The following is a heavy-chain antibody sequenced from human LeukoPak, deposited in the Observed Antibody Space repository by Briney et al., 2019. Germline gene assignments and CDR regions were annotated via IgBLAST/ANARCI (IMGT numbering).Heavy chain of an antibody. Sequence: PGGSLRLSCAASGFTFSDHYMDWVRQAPGKGLEWVGRTRNKANSYTTEYAASVKDRFTISRDDSKNSLYLQMNSLKTEDTAVYYCARVVHGIGTFFDYRGQGTLVTVSS. CDR2: TRNKANSYTT. D-gene: IGHD3-16*01. J-gene: IGHJ4*02. V-gene: IGHV3-72*01. CDR3: ARVVHGIGTFFDY. CDR1: GFTFSDHY.